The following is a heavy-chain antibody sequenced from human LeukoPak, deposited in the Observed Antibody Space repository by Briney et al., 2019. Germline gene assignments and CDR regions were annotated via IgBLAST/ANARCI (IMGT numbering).Heavy chain of an antibody. CDR1: GGSISTSNW. Sequence: SETLSLTCAVSGGSISTSNWWTWVRQPPGKGLEWIGQIYHSGSTNYNPSLKSRVTISVDTSKNQFSLKLSSVTAADTAVYYCASSRDGYNPFDYWGQGTLVTVSS. CDR2: IYHSGST. D-gene: IGHD5-24*01. J-gene: IGHJ4*02. CDR3: ASSRDGYNPFDY. V-gene: IGHV4-4*02.